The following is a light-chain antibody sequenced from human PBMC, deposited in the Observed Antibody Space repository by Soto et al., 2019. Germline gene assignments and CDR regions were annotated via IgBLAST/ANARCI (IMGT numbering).Light chain of an antibody. CDR1: QSISSY. CDR3: QQYGSSPTT. CDR2: DAS. J-gene: IGKJ5*01. V-gene: IGKV3-20*01. Sequence: EIVLTQSPATLSLSPGERATLSCRASQSISSYLAWYQQKPGQAPRLLIHDASSRATGIPERFSGSGSGTDFTLTISRLEPEDFAVYYCQQYGSSPTTFGQGTRLE.